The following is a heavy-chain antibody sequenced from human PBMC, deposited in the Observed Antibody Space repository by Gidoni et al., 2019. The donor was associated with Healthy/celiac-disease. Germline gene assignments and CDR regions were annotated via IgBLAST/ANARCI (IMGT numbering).Heavy chain of an antibody. CDR2: ISSNGGST. V-gene: IGHV3-64D*06. J-gene: IGHJ3*02. CDR1: GFTFSSYA. Sequence: EVQLVESGGGLVQPGGSLRLSCSASGFTFSSYAMQWVRQAPGKGLEYGSAISSNGGSTYYADSVKGRFTISRDNSKNTLYLQMSSLRAEDTSVYYCVKDHYSNQHHAFDIWGQGTMVTVSS. CDR3: VKDHYSNQHHAFDI. D-gene: IGHD4-4*01.